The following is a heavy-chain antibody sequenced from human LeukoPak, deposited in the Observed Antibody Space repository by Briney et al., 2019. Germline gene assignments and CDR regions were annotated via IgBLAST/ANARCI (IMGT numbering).Heavy chain of an antibody. CDR1: GGSISSYF. CDR3: ARVLHPRHYYMDV. Sequence: SETLSLTCTVSGGSISSYFWSWIRQPAGKGLEWIGRIYISGSTNYNPSLKSRVTMSVDTSKNQFSLKLSSVTAADTAVYYCARVLHPRHYYMDVWGKGTTVTISS. V-gene: IGHV4-4*07. J-gene: IGHJ6*03. CDR2: IYISGST.